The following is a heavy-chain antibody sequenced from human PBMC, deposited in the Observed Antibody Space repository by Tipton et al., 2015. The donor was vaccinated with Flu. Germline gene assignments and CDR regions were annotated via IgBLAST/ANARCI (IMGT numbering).Heavy chain of an antibody. J-gene: IGHJ5*01. CDR2: IHQTGST. Sequence: TLSLTCAVYGGSFSGYYWGWIRQPPGKGLEWIGNIHQTGSTYYNPSLKSRVTMSVARSKNQFSLRLTSVTAADTAVYYCARRDYSNYVSEPKNWFDSWGQGTLVTVSS. CDR1: GGSFSGYY. D-gene: IGHD4-11*01. CDR3: ARRDYSNYVSEPKNWFDS. V-gene: IGHV4-34*01.